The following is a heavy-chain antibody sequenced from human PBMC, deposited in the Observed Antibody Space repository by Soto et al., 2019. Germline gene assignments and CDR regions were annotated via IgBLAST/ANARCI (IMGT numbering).Heavy chain of an antibody. CDR1: GGSISSSSYY. J-gene: IGHJ4*02. Sequence: QLQLQESGPGLVKPSETLSLTCTVSGGSISSSSYYWGWIRQPPGKGLEWIGSIYYSGSTYYNPSLKSRDTKAVETSKNQFSLKLRSVTAADTAVYYCARDSSSWDFDYWGQGTLVTVSS. CDR3: ARDSSSWDFDY. D-gene: IGHD6-13*01. V-gene: IGHV4-39*01. CDR2: IYYSGST.